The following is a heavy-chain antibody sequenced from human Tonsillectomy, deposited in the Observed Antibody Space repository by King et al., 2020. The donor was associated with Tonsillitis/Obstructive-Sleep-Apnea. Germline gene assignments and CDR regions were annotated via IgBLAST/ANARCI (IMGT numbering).Heavy chain of an antibody. CDR2: INTNTGNP. Sequence: QLVQSGSELKKPGASVKVSCKASGYTFTNNAMNWVRQAPGQGLEWMGWINTNTGNPMYAQGFTGRFVFSLDTSVSTAYLQISSLKAEDTAVYYCARDYSWGRAEAFDIGGQGTMVTVSS. J-gene: IGHJ3*02. V-gene: IGHV7-4-1*02. CDR1: GYTFTNNA. CDR3: ARDYSWGRAEAFDI. D-gene: IGHD7-27*01.